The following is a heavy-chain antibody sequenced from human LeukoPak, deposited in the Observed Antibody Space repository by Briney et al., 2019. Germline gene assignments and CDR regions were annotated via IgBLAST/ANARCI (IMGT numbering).Heavy chain of an antibody. V-gene: IGHV4-34*01. CDR3: ARGGHRSSSVLVGNWFEP. CDR1: GGSFSGYY. D-gene: IGHD6-6*01. Sequence: SETLSLTCAVYGGSFSGYYWSWIRQPPGKGLEWIGEINHSGSTNYNPSLKSRVTISVDTSKNQFSLKLSSVTAADTAVYYCARGGHRSSSVLVGNWFEPWGQGTLVTVSS. CDR2: INHSGST. J-gene: IGHJ5*02.